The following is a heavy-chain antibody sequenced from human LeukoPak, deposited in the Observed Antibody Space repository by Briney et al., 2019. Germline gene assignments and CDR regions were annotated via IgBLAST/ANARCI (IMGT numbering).Heavy chain of an antibody. V-gene: IGHV3-7*05. CDR2: IKQDGSGK. CDR3: ARDPYSSSWSYGMDV. Sequence: PGGSLRLSCTASGFTFSSYWMSWVRQTPEKGLEWVANIKQDGSGKVYVDSVKGRFTISRDNAKSSLYLQMNSLRAEDTAVYYCARDPYSSSWSYGMDVWGQGTTVTVSS. D-gene: IGHD6-13*01. CDR1: GFTFSSYW. J-gene: IGHJ6*02.